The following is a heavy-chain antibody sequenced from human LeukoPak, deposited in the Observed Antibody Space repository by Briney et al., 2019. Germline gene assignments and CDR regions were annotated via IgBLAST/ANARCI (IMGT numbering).Heavy chain of an antibody. CDR1: GFTLSSYG. CDR2: ISSSGGST. D-gene: IGHD2-21*01. CDR3: ATTPPQKVIWFQPLDY. J-gene: IGHJ4*02. Sequence: PGGSLRLSCAASGFTLSSYGMSWVRQAPGKGLEWVSAISSSGGSTYYADSVKGRFTISRDNSKNTLYLQMNSLKTEDTAVYYCATTPPQKVIWFQPLDYWGQGTLVTVSS. V-gene: IGHV3-23*01.